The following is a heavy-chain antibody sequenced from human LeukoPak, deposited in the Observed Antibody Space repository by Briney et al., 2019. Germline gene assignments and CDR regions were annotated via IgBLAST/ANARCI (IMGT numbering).Heavy chain of an antibody. CDR3: AKDLVRLNY. CDR2: ISYDGSNK. J-gene: IGHJ4*02. D-gene: IGHD3-16*01. Sequence: GGSLRLSCAASGFTFSSYGMHWVRQAPGKGLEWVAVISYDGSNKYYADSVKGRFTISRDNSKNTLYLQMNSLRAEDTAVYYCAKDLVRLNYWGQGTLVTVSS. V-gene: IGHV3-30*18. CDR1: GFTFSSYG.